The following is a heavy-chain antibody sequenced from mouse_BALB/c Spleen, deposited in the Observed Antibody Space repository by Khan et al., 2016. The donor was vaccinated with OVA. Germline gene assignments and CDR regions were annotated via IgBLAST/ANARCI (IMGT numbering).Heavy chain of an antibody. D-gene: IGHD4-1*01. CDR1: GFSITSDYA. CDR2: ISNSDTT. Sequence: EVQLQESGPGLVKPSQSLSLTCTVTGFSITSDYAWNWIRQFPGNKLEWVRYISNSDTTTYNPSLKSRISITRDTSKNQFILYLNSVTTKATATYYWSGELGRYYAMDYWGQGSSVTVSS. V-gene: IGHV3-2*02. CDR3: SGELGRYYAMDY. J-gene: IGHJ4*01.